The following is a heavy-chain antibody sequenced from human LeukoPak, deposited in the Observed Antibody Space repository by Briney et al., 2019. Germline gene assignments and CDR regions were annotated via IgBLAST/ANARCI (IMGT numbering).Heavy chain of an antibody. CDR2: INPNSGGT. CDR1: GYTFTGYY. Sequence: ASVKVSCKASGYTFTGYYMHWVRQAPGQGLEWMGWINPNSGGTNYAQKFQGRVTMTGDTSISTAYMELSRLRSDDTAVYYCARGGSGDRRNDAFDIWGQGTMVTVSS. J-gene: IGHJ3*02. V-gene: IGHV1-2*02. CDR3: ARGGSGDRRNDAFDI. D-gene: IGHD4-17*01.